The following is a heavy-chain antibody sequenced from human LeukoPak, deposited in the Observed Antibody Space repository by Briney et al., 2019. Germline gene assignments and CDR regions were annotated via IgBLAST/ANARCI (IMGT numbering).Heavy chain of an antibody. V-gene: IGHV3-30*18. CDR2: ISYDGSNK. CDR1: GFTFSSYG. J-gene: IGHJ6*02. CDR3: AKGPVAATKVYYYYGMDV. D-gene: IGHD2-15*01. Sequence: AGGSLRLSCAASGFTFSSYGMHWVRQAPGKGLEWVAVISYDGSNKYYADSVKGRFTISRDNSKNTLYLQMNSLRAEDTAVYYCAKGPVAATKVYYYYGMDVWGQGTTVTVSS.